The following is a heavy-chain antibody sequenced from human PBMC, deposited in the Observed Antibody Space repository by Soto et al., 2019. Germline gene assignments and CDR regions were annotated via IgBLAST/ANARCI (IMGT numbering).Heavy chain of an antibody. D-gene: IGHD2-21*02. CDR2: IYYSGST. CDR3: ARVLMVVTAIPTNWFDP. V-gene: IGHV4-30-4*01. Sequence: QVQLQESGPGLVKPSQTLSLTCTVSGGSISSGDYYWSWIRQPPGKGLEWIGYIYYSGSTYYNPSLKSRVTISVDTSKNQFSLKLSSVTAADTAVYYCARVLMVVTAIPTNWFDPWGQGTLVTVSS. J-gene: IGHJ5*02. CDR1: GGSISSGDYY.